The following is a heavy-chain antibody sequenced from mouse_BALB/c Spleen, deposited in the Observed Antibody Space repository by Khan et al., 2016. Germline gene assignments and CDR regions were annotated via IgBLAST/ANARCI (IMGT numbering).Heavy chain of an antibody. D-gene: IGHD2-3*01. CDR3: MRYDGYYWYLDV. J-gene: IGHJ1*01. V-gene: IGHV11-2*02. CDR2: INSDGSAI. CDR1: GFTFSGFW. Sequence: EVQLLETGGGLVQPGGSRGLSCEGSGFTFSGFWMSWVRQTPGKTLAWIGDINSDGSAINYAPSIKDRFTIFRDNDKSTLYLQMSNVRSEDTATYFCMRYDGYYWYLDVWGAGTTVTVSS.